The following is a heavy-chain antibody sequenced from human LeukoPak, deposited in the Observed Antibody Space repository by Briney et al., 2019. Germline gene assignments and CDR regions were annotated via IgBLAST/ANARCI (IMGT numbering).Heavy chain of an antibody. D-gene: IGHD3-10*01. CDR3: AKDLYLLWFGD. CDR1: GFTFSSYA. V-gene: IGHV3-23*01. CDR2: ISDSDGST. J-gene: IGHJ4*02. Sequence: GGSLRLSCAASGFTFSSYAMSWVRQAPGKGLEWVSAISDSDGSTYYADSVKGRFTISRDNSKDTLYLQMNSLRAEDTAIYYCAKDLYLLWFGDWGQGTLVTVSS.